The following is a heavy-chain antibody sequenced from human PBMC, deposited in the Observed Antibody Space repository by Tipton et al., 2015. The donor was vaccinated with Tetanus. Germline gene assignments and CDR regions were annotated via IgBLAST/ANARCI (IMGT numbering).Heavy chain of an antibody. V-gene: IGHV4-4*07. D-gene: IGHD3-3*01. CDR1: GGSISSYY. CDR2: INTSGSS. Sequence: TLSLTCTVSGGSISSYYWSWIRQSAAMGLEWIGRINTSGSSDYNPSLKSRVTVSADPSQNQFSLKLSSVTAADTGVYYCARIHDFWSGHFDFWGPGTLVTVSS. CDR3: ARIHDFWSGHFDF. J-gene: IGHJ4*02.